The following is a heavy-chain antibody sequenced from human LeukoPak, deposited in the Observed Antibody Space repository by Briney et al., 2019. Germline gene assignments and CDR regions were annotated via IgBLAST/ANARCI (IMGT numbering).Heavy chain of an antibody. CDR1: GFTFSSYA. CDR3: AKPAAPYDILTGYSH. V-gene: IGHV3-23*01. D-gene: IGHD3-9*01. CDR2: ISGSGSST. Sequence: GGSLRLSCAASGFTFSSYAMSWVRQAPGKGLEWVSAISGSGSSTYYADSVKGRFTISRDNSKNTLYLQMSSLRAEDTAVYYCAKPAAPYDILTGYSHWGQGTLVTVSS. J-gene: IGHJ4*02.